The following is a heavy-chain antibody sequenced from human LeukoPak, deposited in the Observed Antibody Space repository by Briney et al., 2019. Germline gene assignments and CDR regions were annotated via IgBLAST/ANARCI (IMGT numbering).Heavy chain of an antibody. J-gene: IGHJ4*02. D-gene: IGHD3-10*01. CDR1: GFTFSSYA. Sequence: GGSLRLSCVVSGFTFSSYAMTWVRQAPGKGLEWVSSISGSDGSTYYADSVKGRFTISRDNSKNTLYLQMNSLRAEDTAVYYCAYMRGLYYGIDYWGQGTLVTVSS. CDR2: ISGSDGST. CDR3: AYMRGLYYGIDY. V-gene: IGHV3-23*01.